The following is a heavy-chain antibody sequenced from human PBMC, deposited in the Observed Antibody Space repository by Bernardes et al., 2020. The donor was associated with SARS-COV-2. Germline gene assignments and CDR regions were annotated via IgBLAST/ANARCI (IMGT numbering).Heavy chain of an antibody. V-gene: IGHV4-30-4*08. J-gene: IGHJ4*01. CDR3: ARDFPDCSSTGCTGGGY. CDR1: GGSISSSSYY. D-gene: IGHD2-2*01. CDR2: IYYGGTS. Sequence: TVSLTCTVSGGSISSSSYYWGWIRQPPGKGLEWIGYIYYGGTSYYNSSLKSRATISIDTSKNQFSLKLTSLTAADTAVYYCARDFPDCSSTGCTGGGYWGHGTLVTVSS.